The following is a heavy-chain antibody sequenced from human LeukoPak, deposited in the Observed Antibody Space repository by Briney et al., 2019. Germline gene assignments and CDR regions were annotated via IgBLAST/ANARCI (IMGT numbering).Heavy chain of an antibody. J-gene: IGHJ4*02. V-gene: IGHV4-39*01. CDR1: GGSISSSSYY. D-gene: IGHD1-26*01. CDR2: FYYSGST. Sequence: PSEALSLTCTVSGGSISSSSYYWGWIRQPPGKGLEWIGSFYYSGSTYYNPSLKSRVTISVDTSKNQFSLKLSSVTAADTAVYYCARPVGATKSFDYWGQGTLVTVSS. CDR3: ARPVGATKSFDY.